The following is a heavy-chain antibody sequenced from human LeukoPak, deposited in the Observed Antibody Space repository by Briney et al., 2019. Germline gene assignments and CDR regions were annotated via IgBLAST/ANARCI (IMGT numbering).Heavy chain of an antibody. CDR2: IHNDGSDS. Sequence: GGSLRLSCAASGFIFSDYWMHWVRQVPGKGLVWVSRIHNDGSDSAYAYAVKGRFTISRDNAKNSLYLQMNSLRAEDTAVYYCVRSSVAGSDYGMDVWGLGTTVTVSS. CDR3: VRSSVAGSDYGMDV. D-gene: IGHD6-19*01. CDR1: GFIFSDYW. V-gene: IGHV3-74*03. J-gene: IGHJ6*02.